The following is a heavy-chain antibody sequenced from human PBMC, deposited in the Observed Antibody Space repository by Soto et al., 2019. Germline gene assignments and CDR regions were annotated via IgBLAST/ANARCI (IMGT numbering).Heavy chain of an antibody. CDR3: AREPRGDFWSGYYVDYYYYMDV. V-gene: IGHV4-39*02. J-gene: IGHJ6*03. CDR2: IYYSGST. Sequence: PSETLSLTCTVSGGSISSSSYYWGWIRQPPGKGLEWIGSIYYSGSTYYNPSLKSRVTISVDTSKNQFSLKLSSVTAADTAVYYCAREPRGDFWSGYYVDYYYYMDVWGKGTTVTVSS. D-gene: IGHD3-3*01. CDR1: GGSISSSSYY.